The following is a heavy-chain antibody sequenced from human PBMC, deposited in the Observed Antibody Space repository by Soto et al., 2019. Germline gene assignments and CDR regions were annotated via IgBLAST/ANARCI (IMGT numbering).Heavy chain of an antibody. V-gene: IGHV3-53*01. Sequence: GGSLRLSCTASGFSVTSNYMTWVRQAPGAGLECVSVIYAGGNTYYADSVKGRFTISSDKSKNTLYLQMNNLRAEDTAVYYCARVTTFYDILTSSYALNYFDYWGQGTRVTVSS. J-gene: IGHJ4*02. CDR3: ARVTTFYDILTSSYALNYFDY. CDR1: GFSVTSNY. CDR2: IYAGGNT. D-gene: IGHD3-9*01.